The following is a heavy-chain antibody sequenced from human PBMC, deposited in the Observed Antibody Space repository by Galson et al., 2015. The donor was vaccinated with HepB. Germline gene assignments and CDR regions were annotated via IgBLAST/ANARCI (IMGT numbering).Heavy chain of an antibody. CDR2: VSYDGTDR. CDR3: AKEAVGHYDFWSGYYRGGNWFDP. V-gene: IGHV3-30*18. D-gene: IGHD3-3*01. Sequence: SLRLSCAASGFTFSSYGMHWVRQAPGKGLEWVAVVSYDGTDRYYADSVKGRFTISRDNFKNTLSLQVNSLRAEDTAVYYCAKEAVGHYDFWSGYYRGGNWFDPWGQGTLVTVSS. CDR1: GFTFSSYG. J-gene: IGHJ5*02.